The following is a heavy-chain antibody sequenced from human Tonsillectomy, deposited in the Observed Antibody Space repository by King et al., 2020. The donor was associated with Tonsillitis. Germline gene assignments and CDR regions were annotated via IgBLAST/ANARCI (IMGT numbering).Heavy chain of an antibody. D-gene: IGHD4-23*01. Sequence: VQLVESGGGLVQPGGSLRLSCAVSGLTFSSYWMSWVRQAPGKGLEWVANINQNGGEKCYVDSVKGRFTISRDNAKNSLYLQMNSLRADDTAVYYCARDVTFGGKYWGPGTLVTVSS. CDR2: INQNGGEK. CDR3: ARDVTFGGKY. CDR1: GLTFSSYW. J-gene: IGHJ4*02. V-gene: IGHV3-7*03.